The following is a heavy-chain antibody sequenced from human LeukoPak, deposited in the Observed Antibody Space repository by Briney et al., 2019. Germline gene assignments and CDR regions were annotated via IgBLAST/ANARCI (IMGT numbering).Heavy chain of an antibody. D-gene: IGHD6-13*01. CDR1: GYSFTAHY. Sequence: ASVKVSCKASGYSFTAHYIHWVRLAPGQGLEWMGSINPNTGGTNYAEKFQGRVTMTSDTSTTTAYMGLSSLSSDDTAVYFCSRSSAAAGAVGYWGQGTLVTVSS. CDR2: INPNTGGT. V-gene: IGHV1-2*02. CDR3: SRSSAAAGAVGY. J-gene: IGHJ4*02.